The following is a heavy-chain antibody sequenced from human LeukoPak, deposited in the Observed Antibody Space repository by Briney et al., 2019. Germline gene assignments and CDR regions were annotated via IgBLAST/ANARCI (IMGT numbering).Heavy chain of an antibody. V-gene: IGHV3-30*02. CDR1: GFTFSSYG. J-gene: IGHJ4*02. Sequence: PGGSLRLSCAASGFTFSSYGMHWVRQAPGKGLEWVAVIWYDGSNKYYADSVKGRFTISRDNSKNTLYLQMNSLRPEDTAVYYCAQGGGGYGFDYWGQGTLVTVSS. D-gene: IGHD6-25*01. CDR3: AQGGGGYGFDY. CDR2: IWYDGSNK.